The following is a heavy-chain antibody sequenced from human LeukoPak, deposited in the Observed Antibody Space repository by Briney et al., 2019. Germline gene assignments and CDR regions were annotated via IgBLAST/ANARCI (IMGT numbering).Heavy chain of an antibody. J-gene: IGHJ4*02. V-gene: IGHV3-21*01. D-gene: IGHD2-2*01. CDR1: GFTFSSYS. CDR3: ARDLTQYQLPS. Sequence: GGSLRLSCAASGFTFSSYSMNWVRQAPGKGLEWVSSISSSGNYIYDVDSVKGRFTISRDNAKNSLYLQMNSLRAEDTAVYYCARDLTQYQLPSWGQGTLVTVSS. CDR2: ISSSGNYI.